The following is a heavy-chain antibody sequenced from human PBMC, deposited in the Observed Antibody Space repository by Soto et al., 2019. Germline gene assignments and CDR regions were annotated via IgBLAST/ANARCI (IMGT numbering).Heavy chain of an antibody. CDR1: GFTFSSYA. Sequence: QVQLVESGGGVVQPGRSLRLSCAASGFTFSSYAMHWVRQAPGKGLEWVAVISYDGSNKYYADSVKGRFTISRDNSKDTRYLQMNSLRAEDTAVYYCVLPWELLFDCWGQGTLVTVSS. CDR3: VLPWELLFDC. D-gene: IGHD1-26*01. CDR2: ISYDGSNK. V-gene: IGHV3-30-3*01. J-gene: IGHJ5*01.